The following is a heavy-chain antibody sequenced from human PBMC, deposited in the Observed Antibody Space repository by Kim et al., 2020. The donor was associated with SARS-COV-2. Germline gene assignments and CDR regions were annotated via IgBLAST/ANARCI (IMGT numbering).Heavy chain of an antibody. CDR1: GGSISSYY. D-gene: IGHD3-22*01. V-gene: IGHV4-59*13. J-gene: IGHJ6*02. CDR3: ARVKLYYDSSGYPGHYYGMDV. CDR2: IYYSGST. Sequence: SETLSLTCTVSGGSISSYYWSWIRQPPGKGLEWIGYIYYSGSTNYNPSLKSRVTISVDTSKNQFSLKLSSVTAADTAVYYCARVKLYYDSSGYPGHYYGMDVWGQGTTVTVSS.